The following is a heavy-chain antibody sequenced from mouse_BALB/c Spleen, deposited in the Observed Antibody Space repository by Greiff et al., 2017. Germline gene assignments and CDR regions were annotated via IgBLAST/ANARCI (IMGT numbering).Heavy chain of an antibody. V-gene: IGHV7-3*02. J-gene: IGHJ4*01. CDR3: ARRGYYGAMDY. CDR1: GFTFTDYY. D-gene: IGHD1-1*01. Sequence: EVQLVESGGGLVQPGGSLRLSCATSGFTFTDYYMSWVRQPPGKALEWLGFIRNKANGYTTEYSASVKGRFTISRDNSQSILYLQMNTLRAEDSATYYCARRGYYGAMDYWGQGTSVTVSS. CDR2: IRNKANGYTT.